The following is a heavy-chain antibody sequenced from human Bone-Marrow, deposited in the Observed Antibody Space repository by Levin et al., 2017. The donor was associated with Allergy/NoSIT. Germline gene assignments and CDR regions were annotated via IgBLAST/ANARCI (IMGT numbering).Heavy chain of an antibody. V-gene: IGHV3-30*18. J-gene: IGHJ4*02. CDR1: GFTFSSYG. Sequence: GESLKISCAASGFTFSSYGMHWVRQAPGKGLEWVAVISYDGSNKYYADSVKGRFTISRDNSKNTLYLQMNSLRAEDTAVYYCAKGKLTTPEGYYFDYWGQGTLVTVSS. D-gene: IGHD4-11*01. CDR2: ISYDGSNK. CDR3: AKGKLTTPEGYYFDY.